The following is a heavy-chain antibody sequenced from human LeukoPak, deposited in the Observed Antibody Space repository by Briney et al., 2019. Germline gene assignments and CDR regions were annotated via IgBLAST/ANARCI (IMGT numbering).Heavy chain of an antibody. CDR1: GFTFTSSA. D-gene: IGHD4-11*01. CDR2: IVVGSGNT. V-gene: IGHV1-58*01. CDR3: AADPVTTLFFYYYGMDV. Sequence: ASVKVSCKASGFTFTSSAVQWVRQARGQRLEWIGWIVVGSGNTNYAQKFQERVTITRDMSTSTAYMEPSSLRSEDTAVYYCAADPVTTLFFYYYGMDVWGQGTTVTVSS. J-gene: IGHJ6*02.